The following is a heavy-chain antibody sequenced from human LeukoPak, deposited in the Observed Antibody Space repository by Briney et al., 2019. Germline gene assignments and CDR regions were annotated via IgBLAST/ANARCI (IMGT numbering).Heavy chain of an antibody. D-gene: IGHD6-19*01. Sequence: PSETLSLTCTVSGDSISSGSYSWGWIRQPPGKGLEWIGTIHISGSTYYNPSLNSRVTISVDTPKNQFSLKLSSVTAADTAVYYCARPLASGWYSWFDPWGQGTLVTVSS. CDR3: ARPLASGWYSWFDP. V-gene: IGHV4-39*01. CDR1: GDSISSGSYS. J-gene: IGHJ5*02. CDR2: IHISGST.